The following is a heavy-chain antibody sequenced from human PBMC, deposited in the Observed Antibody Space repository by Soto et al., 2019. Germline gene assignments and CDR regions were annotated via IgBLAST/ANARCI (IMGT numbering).Heavy chain of an antibody. Sequence: GGSLRLSCSASGFTFNTYGMSWVRQAPGKGLEWVSAIDNGGGNTAYTGPVRGRFTISRDNSRNTVYLQMNSLRADDTAVYFCARGAQATQYYFDFWGQGTLVTVSS. CDR2: IDNGGGNT. CDR3: ARGAQATQYYFDF. CDR1: GFTFNTYG. V-gene: IGHV3-23*01. J-gene: IGHJ4*02.